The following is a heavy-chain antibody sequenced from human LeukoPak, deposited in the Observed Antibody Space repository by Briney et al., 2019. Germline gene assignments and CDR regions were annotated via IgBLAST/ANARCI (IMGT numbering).Heavy chain of an antibody. J-gene: IGHJ4*02. CDR3: ARGRLVDQSSYLFDY. V-gene: IGHV3-7*01. D-gene: IGHD2-8*02. CDR2: IKQDGRAK. Sequence: PGRSLSLSCAASGFTFSFYWMSWARQAPGKGREWVANIKQDGRAKYYVDSVKGRFTISRDNAKKSLYLQMNSLRVEDTAVYYCARGRLVDQSSYLFDYWGQGTLVTVSS. CDR1: GFTFSFYW.